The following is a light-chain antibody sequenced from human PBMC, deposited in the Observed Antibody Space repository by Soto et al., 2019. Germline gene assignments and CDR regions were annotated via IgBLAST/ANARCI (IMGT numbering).Light chain of an antibody. Sequence: DIVMTQSPDSLAVSVGERATINRKSSQSVLYSSNNKNHLSWYQEKPGQPPKLLIYWASTRESGVPDRFSGSGSGTDFTLSISTLQAEDVAVYHCQQYFTSPQTFGQGTKVEIK. CDR1: QSVLYSSNNKNH. V-gene: IGKV4-1*01. CDR2: WAS. J-gene: IGKJ1*01. CDR3: QQYFTSPQT.